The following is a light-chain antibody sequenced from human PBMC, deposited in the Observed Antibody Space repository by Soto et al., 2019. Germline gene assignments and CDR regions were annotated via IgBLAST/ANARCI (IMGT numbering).Light chain of an antibody. J-gene: IGKJ4*01. V-gene: IGKV3-15*01. Sequence: EIVMTQSPATLSVSPGERATLSCRASQSVSSNLAWYQKKPDQPPRLLIYGASTRATGIPARFSGSGSGTEFTLTISSLQSEDFAVYYCQQYNNWLRLTFGGGTKVEIK. CDR2: GAS. CDR3: QQYNNWLRLT. CDR1: QSVSSN.